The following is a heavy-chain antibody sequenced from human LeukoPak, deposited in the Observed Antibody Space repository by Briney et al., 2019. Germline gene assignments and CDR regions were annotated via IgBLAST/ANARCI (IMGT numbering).Heavy chain of an antibody. J-gene: IGHJ4*02. D-gene: IGHD6-13*01. CDR2: ISSSSSYI. Sequence: PGGSLRLSCAASGFTFRSYSMRWVRQAPGKGLEWVSSISSSSSYIYYADSVKGRFTISRDNAKNSPYLQMNSLRAEDTAVYYCARDPRIAAAGIFDYWGQGTLVTVSS. CDR3: ARDPRIAAAGIFDY. V-gene: IGHV3-21*01. CDR1: GFTFRSYS.